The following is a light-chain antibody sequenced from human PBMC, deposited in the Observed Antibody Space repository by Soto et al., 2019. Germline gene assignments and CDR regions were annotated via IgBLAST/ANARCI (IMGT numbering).Light chain of an antibody. CDR3: TSYTSTITLV. Sequence: QSVLTQPASVSGSPGQSITISCTETNSDIAAYDYVSWYQQHPGKAPKLMIYEVSNRPSGVSNRFSGSKSGNTASLTISGLQTEDEADYYCTSYTSTITLVFGGGTKVTVL. J-gene: IGLJ2*01. CDR1: NSDIAAYDY. CDR2: EVS. V-gene: IGLV2-14*01.